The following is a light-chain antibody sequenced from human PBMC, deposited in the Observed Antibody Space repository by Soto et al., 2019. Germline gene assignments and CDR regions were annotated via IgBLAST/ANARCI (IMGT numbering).Light chain of an antibody. V-gene: IGKV3-15*01. CDR1: QNIRSS. Sequence: EVVMTQSPASLSASPGERVTLSCRASQNIRSSLAWYQQRLGQAPRLLIYDASTRATGIPPRCSGGGSGTEFTVTISSRQSEDFAIYYCQQYDIWPPYTFGQGTKVEF. CDR2: DAS. J-gene: IGKJ2*01. CDR3: QQYDIWPPYT.